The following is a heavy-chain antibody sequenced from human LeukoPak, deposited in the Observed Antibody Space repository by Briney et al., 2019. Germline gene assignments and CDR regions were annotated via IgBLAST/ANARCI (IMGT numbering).Heavy chain of an antibody. Sequence: EASVTVSCTASGYTFTSYDINWVRQATGQGLEWMGWMNPNSGNTGYAQKFQGRVTMTRNTSISTAYMELSSLRSEDTAVYYCAREMKYYDFWSGYSSYGMDVWGQGTTVTVSS. CDR3: AREMKYYDFWSGYSSYGMDV. CDR1: GYTFTSYD. CDR2: MNPNSGNT. J-gene: IGHJ6*02. V-gene: IGHV1-8*01. D-gene: IGHD3-3*01.